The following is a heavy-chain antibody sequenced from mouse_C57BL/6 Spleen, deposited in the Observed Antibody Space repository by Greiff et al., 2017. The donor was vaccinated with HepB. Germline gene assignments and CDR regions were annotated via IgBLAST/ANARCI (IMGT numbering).Heavy chain of an antibody. J-gene: IGHJ2*01. CDR1: GFTFSDYG. Sequence: LVESGGGLVKPGGSLKLSCAASGFTFSDYGMHWVRQAPEKGLEWVAYISSGSSTIYYADTVKGRFTISRDNAKNTLFLQMTSLRSEDTAMYYCARSYYSNGYYFDYWGQGTTLTVSS. V-gene: IGHV5-17*01. CDR3: ARSYYSNGYYFDY. CDR2: ISSGSSTI. D-gene: IGHD2-5*01.